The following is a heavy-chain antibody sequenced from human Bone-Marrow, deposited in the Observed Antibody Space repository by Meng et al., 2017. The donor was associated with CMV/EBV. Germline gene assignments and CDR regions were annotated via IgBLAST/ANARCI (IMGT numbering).Heavy chain of an antibody. CDR3: TTLIAARPDY. Sequence: GGSLRLSCAASGFIFSTYIMNWVRQAPGKGLEWVGRIKSKADGGTTDYAAPVKGRFTISRDDSKNMLYLQMNSLKTEDTAVYYCTTLIAARPDYWGQGPLVTVSS. D-gene: IGHD6-6*01. V-gene: IGHV3-15*01. CDR2: IKSKADGGTT. CDR1: GFIFSTYI. J-gene: IGHJ4*02.